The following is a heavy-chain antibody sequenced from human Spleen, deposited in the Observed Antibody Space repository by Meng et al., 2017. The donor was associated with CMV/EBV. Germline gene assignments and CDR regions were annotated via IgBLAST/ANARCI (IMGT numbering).Heavy chain of an antibody. D-gene: IGHD1-1*01. Sequence: GESLKISCAASGFTFSSYAMSWVRQAPGKGLEWVSAIGGSGGSTYYADSVKGRFTISRDNSKNTLYLQMNSLRAEDTAVYYCAKDKAMEMDVWGQGTTVTVSS. V-gene: IGHV3-23*01. CDR2: IGGSGGST. CDR1: GFTFSSYA. CDR3: AKDKAMEMDV. J-gene: IGHJ6*02.